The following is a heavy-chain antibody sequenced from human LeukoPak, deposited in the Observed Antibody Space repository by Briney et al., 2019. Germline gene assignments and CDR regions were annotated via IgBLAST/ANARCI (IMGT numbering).Heavy chain of an antibody. D-gene: IGHD3-22*01. CDR1: GYTFTSYA. CDR2: ISYDGSNK. Sequence: SCKASGYTFTSYAMHWVRQAPGKGLEWVAVISYDGSNKYYADSVKGRFTISRDNSKNTLYLQMNSLRAEDTAVYYCARGAYYDRDYDAFDIWGQGTMVTVSS. J-gene: IGHJ3*02. V-gene: IGHV3-30-3*01. CDR3: ARGAYYDRDYDAFDI.